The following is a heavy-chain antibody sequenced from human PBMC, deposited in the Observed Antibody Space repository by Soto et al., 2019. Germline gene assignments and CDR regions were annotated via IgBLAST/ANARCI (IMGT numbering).Heavy chain of an antibody. CDR2: IWYDGSNK. CDR1: GFTFSNAW. Sequence: GGSLRLSCAASGFTFSNAWMNWVRQAPGKGLEWVAVIWYDGSNKYYADSVKGRFTISRDNSKNTLYLQMNSLRAEDTAVYYCARDRRGAEPFDYWGQGTLVTVSS. J-gene: IGHJ4*02. CDR3: ARDRRGAEPFDY. D-gene: IGHD4-17*01. V-gene: IGHV3-33*08.